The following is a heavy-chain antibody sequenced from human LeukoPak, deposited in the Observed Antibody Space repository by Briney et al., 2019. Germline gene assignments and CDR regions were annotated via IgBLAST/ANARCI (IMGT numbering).Heavy chain of an antibody. CDR2: IYHSGST. J-gene: IGHJ4*02. CDR1: GYSISSGYY. CDR3: ATQAGTTGTTFDY. Sequence: SETLSLTCTVSGYSISSGYYWGWIRQPPGKGLEWIGSIYHSGSTYYNPSLKSRVTISVDTSKNQFSLKLSSVTAADTAVYYCATQAGTTGTTFDYWGQGTLVTVSS. V-gene: IGHV4-38-2*02. D-gene: IGHD1-1*01.